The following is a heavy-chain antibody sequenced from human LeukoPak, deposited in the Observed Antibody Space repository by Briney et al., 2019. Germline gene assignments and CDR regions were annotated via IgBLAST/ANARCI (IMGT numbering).Heavy chain of an antibody. CDR2: INSDGRST. Sequence: GGSLRLSCAASGFTFSDYYMSWIRQAPGQGLVWVSRINSDGRSTNYADSVKGRFSISRDNAENTLYLQMNSLRVEDTAVYYCVRGADTGYSSDSWGQGTLVTVSS. V-gene: IGHV3-74*01. J-gene: IGHJ4*02. CDR1: GFTFSDYY. D-gene: IGHD3-9*01. CDR3: VRGADTGYSSDS.